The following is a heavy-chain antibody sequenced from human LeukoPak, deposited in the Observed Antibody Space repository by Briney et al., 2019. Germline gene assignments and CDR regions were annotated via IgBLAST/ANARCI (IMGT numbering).Heavy chain of an antibody. CDR2: IIPIFGTA. J-gene: IGHJ4*02. V-gene: IGHV1-69*01. CDR1: GGTFSSYA. D-gene: IGHD6-13*01. CDR3: AAPGIAAAGTRGYFDY. Sequence: SVNVSCKASGGTFSSYAISWVRQAPGQGLEWMGGIIPIFGTANYAQKFQGRVTITADESTSTAYMELSSLRSEDTAVYYCAAPGIAAAGTRGYFDYWGQGTLVTVSS.